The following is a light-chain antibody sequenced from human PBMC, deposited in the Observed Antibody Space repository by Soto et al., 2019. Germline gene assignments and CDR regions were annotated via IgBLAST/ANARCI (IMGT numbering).Light chain of an antibody. Sequence: EIVLTQSPGTLSLSPGERATLSCRASQSVSSSYLAWYQQKPGQAPGLLIYGASTRATGMPDRFSGSGSGTDFTLTISRLEPEDFAVYYCQQYGGSPYTFGQGTKLEIK. V-gene: IGKV3-20*01. CDR3: QQYGGSPYT. CDR2: GAS. CDR1: QSVSSSY. J-gene: IGKJ2*01.